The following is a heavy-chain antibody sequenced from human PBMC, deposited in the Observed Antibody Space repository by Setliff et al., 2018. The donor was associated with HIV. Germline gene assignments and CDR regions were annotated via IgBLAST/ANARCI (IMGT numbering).Heavy chain of an antibody. V-gene: IGHV3-30*02. CDR3: AKDRSSGWYYGGFDY. J-gene: IGHJ4*02. CDR1: GFTFSSYG. Sequence: GSLRLSCAASGFTFSSYGMHWVRQAPGKGLEWVAFIRYDGSNKYYADSVKGRFTISRDNSKNTLYLQMNSLRAEDTAVYYCAKDRSSGWYYGGFDYWGQGTLVTVSS. D-gene: IGHD6-19*01. CDR2: IRYDGSNK.